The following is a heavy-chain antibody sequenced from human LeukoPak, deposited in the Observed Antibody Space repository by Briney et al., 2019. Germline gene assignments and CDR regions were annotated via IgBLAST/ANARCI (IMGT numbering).Heavy chain of an antibody. J-gene: IGHJ6*02. CDR2: ISDSGGST. V-gene: IGHV3-23*01. CDR1: GFTFSSYA. Sequence: GGSLRLSCAASGFTFSSYAMTWVRQAPGKGLEWVSGISDSGGSTYYADSVKGRFTISRDDSKNTLYLQMNSLRAEDTAVYYCARGGPGASADVWGQGITVTVSS. CDR3: ARGGPGASADV. D-gene: IGHD1-14*01.